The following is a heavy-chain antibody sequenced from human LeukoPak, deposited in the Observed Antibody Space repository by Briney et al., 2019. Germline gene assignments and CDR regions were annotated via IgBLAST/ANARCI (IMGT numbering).Heavy chain of an antibody. CDR3: ARDAYYYDSSGYLTPGY. CDR1: GYTFTSYY. Sequence: ASVKVSCKASGYTFTSYYMHWVRQAPGQGLEWMGIINPSGGSTSYAQKFQGRVTMTRDTSTSTVYMELSSPRSEDTAVYYCARDAYYYDSSGYLTPGYWGQGTLVTVSS. V-gene: IGHV1-46*01. CDR2: INPSGGST. J-gene: IGHJ4*02. D-gene: IGHD3-22*01.